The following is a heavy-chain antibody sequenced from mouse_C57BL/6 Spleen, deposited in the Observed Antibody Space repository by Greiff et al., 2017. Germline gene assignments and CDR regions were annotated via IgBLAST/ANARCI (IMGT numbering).Heavy chain of an antibody. V-gene: IGHV1-15*01. Sequence: QVQLKQSGAELVRPGASVTLSCKASGYTFTDYEMHWVKQTPVHGLEWIGAIDPETGGTAYNQKFKGKAILTADKSSSTAYMELRSLTSEDSAVYYSLLTGTKYYAMDYWGQGTSVTVSS. D-gene: IGHD4-1*01. CDR2: IDPETGGT. CDR3: LLTGTKYYAMDY. CDR1: GYTFTDYE. J-gene: IGHJ4*01.